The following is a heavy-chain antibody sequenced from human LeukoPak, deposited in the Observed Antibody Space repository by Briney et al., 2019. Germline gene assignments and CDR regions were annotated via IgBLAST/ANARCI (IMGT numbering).Heavy chain of an antibody. CDR2: IWYDGSNK. J-gene: IGHJ3*02. V-gene: IGHV3-33*01. CDR1: GFTFSSYG. Sequence: GGSLRLSCAASGFTFSSYGMHWIRQAPGKGLEWVAVIWYDGSNKYYADSVKGLFTISRDNSKNTLYLQMNSLRAEDTAVYYCARSTRTVAATGAFDIWGQGTMVTVSS. CDR3: ARSTRTVAATGAFDI. D-gene: IGHD4-23*01.